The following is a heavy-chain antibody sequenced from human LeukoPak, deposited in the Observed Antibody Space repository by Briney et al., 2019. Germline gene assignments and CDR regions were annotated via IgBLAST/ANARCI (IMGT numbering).Heavy chain of an antibody. CDR3: ARGAIVAIYYYYMDV. Sequence: PGGSLRLSCAASGLTFSSYAMHWVRQAPGKGLEYVSAISSNGGSTYYANSVKGRFTISRDNSKNTLYLQMGSLRAEDMAVYHCARGAIVAIYYYYMDVWGKGTTVTVSS. V-gene: IGHV3-64*01. CDR2: ISSNGGST. J-gene: IGHJ6*03. D-gene: IGHD5-12*01. CDR1: GLTFSSYA.